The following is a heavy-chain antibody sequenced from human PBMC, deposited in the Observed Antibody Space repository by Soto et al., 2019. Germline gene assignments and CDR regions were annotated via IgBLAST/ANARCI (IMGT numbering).Heavy chain of an antibody. V-gene: IGHV1-69*02. J-gene: IGHJ4*02. CDR3: ARVKQLDTYYFDY. Sequence: ASVKVSCEACGCTFSSYTISWVRQAPGQGLEWMGRISANLGITNYAQKFQGRVTMTADKSTSTAYMELRSLRSDDTAVYYCARVKQLDTYYFDYWGQGTLVTVSS. CDR2: ISANLGIT. D-gene: IGHD6-13*01. CDR1: GCTFSSYT.